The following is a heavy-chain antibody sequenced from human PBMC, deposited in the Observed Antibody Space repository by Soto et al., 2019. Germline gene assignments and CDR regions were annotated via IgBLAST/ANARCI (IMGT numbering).Heavy chain of an antibody. CDR1: GGTFSSYA. J-gene: IGHJ4*02. Sequence: QVQLVQSGAEVKKPGCSVKVSCKASGGTFSSYAISWVRQAPGQGLEWMGGIIPIFGTADYAQKFQGRVTITADESTSTAYMERSSLRSEDTAVYYCASHGYSYGYLFDYWGQGTLVTVSS. CDR2: IIPIFGTA. V-gene: IGHV1-69*12. D-gene: IGHD5-18*01. CDR3: ASHGYSYGYLFDY.